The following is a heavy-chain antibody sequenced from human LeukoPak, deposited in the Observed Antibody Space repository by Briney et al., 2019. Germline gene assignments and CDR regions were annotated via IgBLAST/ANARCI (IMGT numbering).Heavy chain of an antibody. CDR3: ARDRYFDY. CDR1: GFTFSSYE. CDR2: IYSGTST. V-gene: IGHV3-53*01. Sequence: PGGSLRLSCSASGFTFSSYEMNWVRQAPGKGLEWVSLIYSGTSTYYADSVKGRFTISSDNSKNTLYLQMNSLRAEDTAVYYCARDRYFDYWGQGTLVTVSS. J-gene: IGHJ4*02.